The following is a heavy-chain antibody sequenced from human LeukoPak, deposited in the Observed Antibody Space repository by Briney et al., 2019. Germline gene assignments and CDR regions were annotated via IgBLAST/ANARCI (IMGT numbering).Heavy chain of an antibody. CDR2: ISGSGGST. CDR1: GFTFSSYA. V-gene: IGHV3-23*01. CDR3: AKDRALNYGSGAFDY. D-gene: IGHD3-10*01. J-gene: IGHJ4*02. Sequence: GGSLRLSCAASGFTFSSYAMSWVRQAPGKGLEWVSAISGSGGSTYYADSVKGRFTTSRGNSKNTLYLQMNSLRAEDTAVYYCAKDRALNYGSGAFDYWGQGTLVTVSS.